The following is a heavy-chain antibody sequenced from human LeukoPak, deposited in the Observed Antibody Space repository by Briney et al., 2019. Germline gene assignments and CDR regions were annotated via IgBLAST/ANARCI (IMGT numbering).Heavy chain of an antibody. V-gene: IGHV3-74*01. CDR3: ARVFMNSDDSQYRPLDC. Sequence: PGGSLRLSCAASEFTFSSYWMHWVRQAPGKGLVWVSRINSDGSSTSYADSVKGRFTISRDNAENSLYLQMNSLTTGDTAVYFCARVFMNSDDSQYRPLDCWGQGTLVTVSS. CDR1: EFTFSSYW. CDR2: INSDGSST. J-gene: IGHJ4*02. D-gene: IGHD3-22*01.